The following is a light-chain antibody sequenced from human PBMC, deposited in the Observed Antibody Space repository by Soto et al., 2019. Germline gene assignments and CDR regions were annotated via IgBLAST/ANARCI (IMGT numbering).Light chain of an antibody. Sequence: QAVVTQEPSFSVSPGGTVTLTCGLSSGSVSTNYYPGLYQQTPGQAPRTLIYNTDTRSSGVPDRFSGSIVGNKAALTITGAQADDESDYYCVLYMGRGIWVFGGGTTLTVL. J-gene: IGLJ3*02. CDR2: NTD. V-gene: IGLV8-61*01. CDR3: VLYMGRGIWV. CDR1: SGSVSTNYY.